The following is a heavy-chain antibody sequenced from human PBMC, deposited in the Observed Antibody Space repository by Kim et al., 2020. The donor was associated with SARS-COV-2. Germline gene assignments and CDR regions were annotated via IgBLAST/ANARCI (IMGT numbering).Heavy chain of an antibody. J-gene: IGHJ4*02. CDR2: ISYDGSDE. CDR1: GFAFSSYA. V-gene: IGHV3-30*18. D-gene: IGHD2-2*01. Sequence: GGSLRLSCVASGFAFSSYAMHWVRQAPGKGLEWVALISYDGSDEYYAESVRGRFTISRDNSKNTLFLQINSLTVEDTAVYYCAKVPGRANCSSTSCYGGVDYWGQGTLVTVSS. CDR3: AKVPGRANCSSTSCYGGVDY.